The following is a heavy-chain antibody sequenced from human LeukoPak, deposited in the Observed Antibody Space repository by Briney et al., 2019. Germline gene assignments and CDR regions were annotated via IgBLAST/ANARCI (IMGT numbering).Heavy chain of an antibody. CDR3: ARNLRTGGDSSSWYIKDY. D-gene: IGHD6-13*01. J-gene: IGHJ4*02. CDR2: IWYDGSNK. Sequence: PGGSLRLSCAASGFTFSSYGMHWVRPAPGKGLEWVAGIWYDGSNKYYGDSVKGRFTIPRDNSKNTLYLQMNNLRAEETAVYYCARNLRTGGDSSSWYIKDYWGQGTLVTVSS. CDR1: GFTFSSYG. V-gene: IGHV3-33*08.